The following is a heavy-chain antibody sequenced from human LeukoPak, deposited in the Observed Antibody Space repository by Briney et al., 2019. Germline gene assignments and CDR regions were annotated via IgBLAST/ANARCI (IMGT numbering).Heavy chain of an antibody. CDR3: ARGRRGMVWGAAY. CDR1: GGSISSYY. J-gene: IGHJ4*02. D-gene: IGHD3-10*01. V-gene: IGHV4-59*12. CDR2: IYYSGST. Sequence: SETLSLTCTVSGGSISSYYWSWIRQPPGKGLEWVGYIYYSGSTNYNPSLKSRVTISVNTSKNQFSLQLSSVTAADTGVYYCARGRRGMVWGAAYWGQGTLVTVSS.